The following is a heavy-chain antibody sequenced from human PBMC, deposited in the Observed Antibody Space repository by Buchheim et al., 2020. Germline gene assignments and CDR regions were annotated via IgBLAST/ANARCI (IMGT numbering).Heavy chain of an antibody. J-gene: IGHJ4*02. Sequence: QVQLVESGGGVVQPGRSLRLSCAASGFAFSTYGMHWVRQAPGKGLEWVAFMSYDGSNEYYADSVKGRFTISRDNSMNMLYLQMNSLRAEDTAVYYCAKEGGNYYCDYWGQGTL. CDR1: GFAFSTYG. D-gene: IGHD4-23*01. CDR3: AKEGGNYYCDY. V-gene: IGHV3-30*18. CDR2: MSYDGSNE.